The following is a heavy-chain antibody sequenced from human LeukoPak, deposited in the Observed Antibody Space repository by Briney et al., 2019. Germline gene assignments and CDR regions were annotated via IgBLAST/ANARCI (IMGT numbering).Heavy chain of an antibody. J-gene: IGHJ3*02. V-gene: IGHV4-59*01. CDR2: IYYSGST. CDR1: GGSISSYY. CDR3: ARDTRKAAQSYDI. Sequence: SETLSLTCTVSGGSISSYYWSWIRQPPGKGLEWIGYIYYSGSTNYNPSLKSRVTISVDTSKNQFSLKLSSVTAADTAVYYCARDTRKAAQSYDIWGQGTMVTVSS. D-gene: IGHD1-1*01.